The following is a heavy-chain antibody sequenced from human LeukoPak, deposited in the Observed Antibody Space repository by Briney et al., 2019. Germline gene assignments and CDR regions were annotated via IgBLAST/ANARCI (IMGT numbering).Heavy chain of an antibody. CDR1: GGSISTSNYY. D-gene: IGHD1-26*01. CDR3: ARDSGATTLGY. V-gene: IGHV4-39*07. J-gene: IGHJ4*02. Sequence: SETLSLTCTVSGGSISTSNYYWGWVRQPPGKGLEWIGNIFYSGSTYYSPSLKSRFTISVDTSKNQFSLKLSSVTAADTAVYYCARDSGATTLGYWGQGTLVTVSS. CDR2: IFYSGST.